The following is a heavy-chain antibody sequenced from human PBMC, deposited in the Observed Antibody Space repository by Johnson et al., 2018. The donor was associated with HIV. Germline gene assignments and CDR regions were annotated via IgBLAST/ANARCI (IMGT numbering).Heavy chain of an antibody. V-gene: IGHV3-30*01. CDR2: ISYDGSNK. CDR3: AREPRIAAFRDAFDI. Sequence: QVQLVESGGGVVQPGRSLRVSCGASGFTFSSHDMHWVRQAPGKGLEWVAVISYDGSNKYYADSVKGRFTISRDNSKNTLYLQMNSLIAEDTAVYYCAREPRIAAFRDAFDIWGQGTMVTVSS. D-gene: IGHD6-6*01. CDR1: GFTFSSHD. J-gene: IGHJ3*02.